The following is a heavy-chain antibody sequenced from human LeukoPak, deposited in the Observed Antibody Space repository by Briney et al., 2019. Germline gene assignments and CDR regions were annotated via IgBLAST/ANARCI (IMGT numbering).Heavy chain of an antibody. J-gene: IGHJ6*04. CDR3: ARDYYYGSGGYGMDV. CDR1: GYTFTSYA. CDR2: INAGNGNT. Sequence: ASVKVSCKASGYTFTSYAMHWVRQAPGQRLEWMGWINAGNGNTKYSQKFQGRVTITRDTSAGTAYMELSSLRSEDTAVYYCARDYYYGSGGYGMDVWGKGTTVTVSS. V-gene: IGHV1-3*01. D-gene: IGHD3-10*01.